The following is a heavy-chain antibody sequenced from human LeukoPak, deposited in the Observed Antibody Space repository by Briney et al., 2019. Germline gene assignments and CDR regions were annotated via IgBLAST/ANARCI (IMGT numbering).Heavy chain of an antibody. CDR2: ASTDGTP. J-gene: IGHJ6*03. CDR3: AKLGHGGYYSYMDV. D-gene: IGHD2-21*01. CDR1: GFTFGNYA. V-gene: IGHV3-23*01. Sequence: PGGSLRLSCTVSGFTFGNYAMTWVRQGPGKGLESVSSASTDGTPYYANSVKGRFPISRDNSKSTLYLRMNSLRAEDTAVYYCAKLGHGGYYSYMDVWGKGTTVTVSS.